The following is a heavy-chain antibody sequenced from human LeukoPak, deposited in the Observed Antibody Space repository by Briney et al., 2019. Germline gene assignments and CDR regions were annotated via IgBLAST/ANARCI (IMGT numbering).Heavy chain of an antibody. CDR2: ISGSGNYI. D-gene: IGHD5-18*01. V-gene: IGHV3-21*01. CDR1: GFNFSSYT. J-gene: IGHJ5*01. CDR3: ARAAPKRGYTFGFDF. Sequence: GGSLRLSCTASGFNFSSYTMNWVRQAPGKGLEWVSSISGSGNYIYYAESLKGRFTVSRDNATKSLYLQMNSLRADDTAMFFCARAAPKRGYTFGFDFWGQGTLVTVSS.